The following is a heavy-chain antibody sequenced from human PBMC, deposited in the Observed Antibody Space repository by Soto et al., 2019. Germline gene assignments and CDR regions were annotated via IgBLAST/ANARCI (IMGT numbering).Heavy chain of an antibody. V-gene: IGHV3-9*01. CDR1: GFTFDDYA. Sequence: GGSLRLSCAASGFTFDDYAMHWVRQAPGKGLEWVSGISWNSGSIGYADSVKGRFTISRDNAKNSLYLQMNSLRAEDTALYYCAKDHSPFEYSSSSVYFDYWGQGTLVTVSS. J-gene: IGHJ4*02. CDR2: ISWNSGSI. D-gene: IGHD6-6*01. CDR3: AKDHSPFEYSSSSVYFDY.